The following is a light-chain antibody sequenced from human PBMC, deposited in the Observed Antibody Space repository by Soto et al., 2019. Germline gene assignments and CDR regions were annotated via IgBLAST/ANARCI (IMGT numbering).Light chain of an antibody. CDR1: SSDVGSYNL. CDR2: EVS. CDR3: CSYATPRL. V-gene: IGLV2-23*02. J-gene: IGLJ2*01. Sequence: QSALTQPASVSGSPGQSITISCTGTSSDVGSYNLVSWYQQHPGKAPKLIIYEVSKRPSGVSHRFSGSKTGNTASLTISGLQAEDEADYYCCSYATPRLFGGGTKLTVL.